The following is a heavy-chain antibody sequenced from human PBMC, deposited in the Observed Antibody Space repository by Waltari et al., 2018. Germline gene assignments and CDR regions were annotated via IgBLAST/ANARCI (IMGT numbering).Heavy chain of an antibody. D-gene: IGHD6-13*01. J-gene: IGHJ4*02. CDR3: TSDHGLSWPLD. CDR2: IYRGGET. Sequence: EVHLVESGGGLVHPGDSVRLSCAASGVIVSNNYMSWVRQPPGKGLEGVSGIYRGGETDYAESVKGRFTISRDNSKNTLDLQMNNVRAEDTAVYYCTSDHGLSWPLDWGQGTMVTVAS. CDR1: GVIVSNNY. V-gene: IGHV3-53*01.